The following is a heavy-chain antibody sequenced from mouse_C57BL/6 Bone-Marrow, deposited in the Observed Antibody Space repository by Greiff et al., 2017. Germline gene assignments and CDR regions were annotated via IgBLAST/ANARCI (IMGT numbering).Heavy chain of an antibody. J-gene: IGHJ4*01. CDR2: ISNGGGST. CDR1: GFTFSDYY. CDR3: ARHEGTPYYAMDY. D-gene: IGHD2-14*01. V-gene: IGHV5-12*01. Sequence: DVMLVESGGGLVQPGGSLKLSCAASGFTFSDYYMHWVRQTPEKRLEWVAYISNGGGSTYYPDTVKGRFTISRDNSKNTLYLQMSRLKSEDTAMYYCARHEGTPYYAMDYWGQGTSVTVSS.